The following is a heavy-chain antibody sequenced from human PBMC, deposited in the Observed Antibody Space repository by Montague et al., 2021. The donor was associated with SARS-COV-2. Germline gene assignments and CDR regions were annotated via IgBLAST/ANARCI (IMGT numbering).Heavy chain of an antibody. CDR2: IYYSGST. D-gene: IGHD3-3*01. J-gene: IGHJ5*02. Sequence: SETLSLTCTVSGGSISSSSYYWGWIRQPPGKGLEWIGNIYYSGSTYYNPSLRSRVTISVDTSKNQFSLKLSSVTAADTAVYYCARQKMGSVTIFGVVMHDGWFGPWGQGTLVAVSS. CDR3: ARQKMGSVTIFGVVMHDGWFGP. CDR1: GGSISSSSYY. V-gene: IGHV4-39*01.